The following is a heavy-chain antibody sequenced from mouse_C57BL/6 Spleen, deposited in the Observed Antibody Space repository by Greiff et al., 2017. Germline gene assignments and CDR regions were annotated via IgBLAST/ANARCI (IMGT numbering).Heavy chain of an antibody. D-gene: IGHD2-5*01. CDR3: ARGDSDYFYAMDY. J-gene: IGHJ4*01. V-gene: IGHV1-61*01. CDR2: IYPSDSET. CDR1: GYTFTSDW. Sequence: QVQLQQPGAELVRPGSSVKLSCKASGYTFTSDWMDWVKQRPGQGLEWIGNIYPSDSETHYNQKFKDKATLTVDKSSSTAYMQLSSLTSEDSAVYYCARGDSDYFYAMDYWGQGTSVTVSS.